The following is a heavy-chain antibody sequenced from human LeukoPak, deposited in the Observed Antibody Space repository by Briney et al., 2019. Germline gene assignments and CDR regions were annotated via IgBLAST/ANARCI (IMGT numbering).Heavy chain of an antibody. CDR3: ARFYDSSGYHDY. CDR2: TIPIFGTA. CDR1: GGTFSSYA. V-gene: IGHV1-69*05. Sequence: GASVKVSCKXSGGTFSSYAISWVRQAPRQGLEWMGRTIPIFGTANYSQKFQGRVTITTDESTSTAYMELSSLRSEDTAVYYCARFYDSSGYHDYWGQGTLVTVSS. J-gene: IGHJ4*02. D-gene: IGHD3-22*01.